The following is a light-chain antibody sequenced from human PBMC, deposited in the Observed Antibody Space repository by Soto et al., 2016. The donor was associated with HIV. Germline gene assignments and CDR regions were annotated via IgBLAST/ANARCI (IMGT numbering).Light chain of an antibody. Sequence: DIQMTQSPSSLSASVGDRVTITCRASQGISNFLAWYQQKPGKVPKLLIYGGSTLQSGVLSRFSGSGSGTDFTLTISSLQPEDVATYYCQKYNSAPHTFGGGTKVEIK. CDR2: GGS. CDR1: QGISNF. V-gene: IGKV1-27*01. J-gene: IGKJ4*01. CDR3: QKYNSAPHT.